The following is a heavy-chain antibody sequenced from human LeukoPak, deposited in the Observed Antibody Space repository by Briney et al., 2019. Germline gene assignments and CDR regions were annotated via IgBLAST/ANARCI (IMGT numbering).Heavy chain of an antibody. V-gene: IGHV3-30-3*01. CDR2: ISYDGSNK. J-gene: IGHJ4*02. D-gene: IGHD5-24*01. Sequence: PGRSLRLSCAASGFTFSIYAMHWVRQAPGKGLEWVAVISYDGSNKYYADSVKGRFTISRDNSKNTLYLQMNSLRAEDTALYYCAKGRDAYNLGYFDYWGQGTLVTVSS. CDR3: AKGRDAYNLGYFDY. CDR1: GFTFSIYA.